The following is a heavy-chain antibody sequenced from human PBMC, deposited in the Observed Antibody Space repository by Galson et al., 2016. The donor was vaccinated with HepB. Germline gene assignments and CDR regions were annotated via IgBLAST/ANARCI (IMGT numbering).Heavy chain of an antibody. J-gene: IGHJ4*02. V-gene: IGHV1-18*04. CDR1: GYTFINYG. CDR3: ARESLYCSGGNCYSPLGDY. D-gene: IGHD2-15*01. CDR2: ISVDIGNT. Sequence: QSGAEVKKPGTSVKVSCKASGYTFINYGISWVRQAPGQGLEWMGWISVDIGNTNYAQKLQDRVTMTTDTSTSTAYMELRSLRSDDTAVYYCARESLYCSGGNCYSPLGDYWGQGTLIIVSS.